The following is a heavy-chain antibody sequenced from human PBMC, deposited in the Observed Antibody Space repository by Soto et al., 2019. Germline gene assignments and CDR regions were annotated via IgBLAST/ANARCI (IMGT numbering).Heavy chain of an antibody. Sequence: EVQLVESGGSVVRPGGSLRLSCAVSGFTFDDYGMNWVRQAPGKGLEWVSGINWCGDSAGYADSVKGRFTISRDNTKNSLYLQMNSLRAEDTALYYCASLFYDSSGYYLQPTDYWGQGTLVTVSS. CDR3: ASLFYDSSGYYLQPTDY. CDR1: GFTFDDYG. J-gene: IGHJ4*02. D-gene: IGHD3-22*01. CDR2: INWCGDSA. V-gene: IGHV3-20*04.